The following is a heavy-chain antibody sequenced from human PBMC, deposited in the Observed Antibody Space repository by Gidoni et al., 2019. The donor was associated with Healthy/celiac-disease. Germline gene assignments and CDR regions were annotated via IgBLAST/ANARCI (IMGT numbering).Heavy chain of an antibody. CDR1: GGSISSGAYY. J-gene: IGHJ6*02. Sequence: QVQLQESGPGLVKPSQTLSLTCTVSGGSISSGAYYWIWIRQPPGKGLEWIGYTYYSGSTYYNPSLKSRVTISVDTSKNQFSLKLSSVTAADTAVYYCARATSSSSIPDYYGMDVWGQGTTVTVSS. D-gene: IGHD6-6*01. V-gene: IGHV4-30-4*01. CDR3: ARATSSSSIPDYYGMDV. CDR2: TYYSGST.